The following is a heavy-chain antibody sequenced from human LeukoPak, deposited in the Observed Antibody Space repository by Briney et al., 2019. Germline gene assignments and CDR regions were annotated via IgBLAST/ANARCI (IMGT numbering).Heavy chain of an antibody. V-gene: IGHV3-33*01. CDR2: IWYDGKNK. CDR3: TRVSESGNSDY. J-gene: IGHJ4*01. Sequence: GGSLRLSCAASGFNFTGYGIHWVRQVPGKGLDWVAVIWYDGKNKHYADSVKGRFTISRDTSKNTVYLQMNSLRAEDTAVYYCTRVSESGNSDYWGHGTLVTVSS. CDR1: GFNFTGYG. D-gene: IGHD4-23*01.